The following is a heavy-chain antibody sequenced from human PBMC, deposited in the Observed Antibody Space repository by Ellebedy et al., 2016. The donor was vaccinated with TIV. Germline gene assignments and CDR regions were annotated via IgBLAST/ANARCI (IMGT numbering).Heavy chain of an antibody. Sequence: ASVKVSCKASGYTFTSYYINWVRQAPGQGLEWMGIINPSGCNTNYAQKFQGRVTISVDTSKNQFSLKLTSVTAADTAVFYCARSPAPSRDRYFSESWYFDLWGRGTLVTVSS. CDR2: INPSGCNT. CDR1: GYTFTSYY. V-gene: IGHV1-46*01. J-gene: IGHJ2*01. D-gene: IGHD5-24*01. CDR3: ARSPAPSRDRYFSESWYFDL.